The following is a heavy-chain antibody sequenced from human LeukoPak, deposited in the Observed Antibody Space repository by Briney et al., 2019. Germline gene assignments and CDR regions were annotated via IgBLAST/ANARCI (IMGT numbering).Heavy chain of an antibody. D-gene: IGHD3-3*01. CDR3: ARRITIFGVVIQYYYYGLDV. Sequence: SETLSLTCTVSGGSISSYYWSWIRQPPGKGLEWIGYIYYSGSTNYNPSLKSRVTTSVDTSKNQFSLKLSSVTAADTAVYYCARRITIFGVVIQYYYYGLDVWGQGTTVTVSS. J-gene: IGHJ6*02. CDR1: GGSISSYY. V-gene: IGHV4-59*12. CDR2: IYYSGST.